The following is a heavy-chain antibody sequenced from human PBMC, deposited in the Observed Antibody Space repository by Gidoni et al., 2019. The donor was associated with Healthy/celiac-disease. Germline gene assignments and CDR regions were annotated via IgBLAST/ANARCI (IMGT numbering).Heavy chain of an antibody. Sequence: QLQLQESGPGLVKPSETLSPNYTVSGAAISSYYWSWIRQPPGKGLEWIGYIYYSGSTNYNPSLKSRVTRSVDTSKNQFSLKLSSVTAADTAVYYCARDFDLTGDYWYFDLWGRGTLVTVSS. D-gene: IGHD7-27*01. CDR3: ARDFDLTGDYWYFDL. CDR2: IYYSGST. J-gene: IGHJ2*01. V-gene: IGHV4-59*01. CDR1: GAAISSYY.